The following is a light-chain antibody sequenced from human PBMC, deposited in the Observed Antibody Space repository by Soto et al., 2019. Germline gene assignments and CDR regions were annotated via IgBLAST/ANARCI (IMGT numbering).Light chain of an antibody. J-gene: IGKJ4*01. Sequence: EIVLTQTPGTLSLSPGKRATLSCRASQSVSSNYLAWYQQKPGQAPRLLIYGASSRATGIPDRFSGSGSGTDFTLTISRLEPEDFAVYYCQQYGSSPLTFGGGTKVDIK. CDR2: GAS. V-gene: IGKV3-20*01. CDR3: QQYGSSPLT. CDR1: QSVSSNY.